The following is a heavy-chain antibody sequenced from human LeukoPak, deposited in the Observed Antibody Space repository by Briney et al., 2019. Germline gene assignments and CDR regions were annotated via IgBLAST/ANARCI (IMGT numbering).Heavy chain of an antibody. CDR3: AKERTPGSYGCFDS. J-gene: IGHJ4*02. CDR2: ISASDGTS. CDR1: GFTFSSYV. V-gene: IGHV3-23*01. Sequence: GGSRRLSCAASGFTFSSYVMSWFRQAPGKGLEWVSGISASDGTSDYTDSVKGRFTISRDNSKYTLYLQMNSLRAEDTAIYYCAKERTPGSYGCFDSWGQGTLATVSS. D-gene: IGHD5-18*01.